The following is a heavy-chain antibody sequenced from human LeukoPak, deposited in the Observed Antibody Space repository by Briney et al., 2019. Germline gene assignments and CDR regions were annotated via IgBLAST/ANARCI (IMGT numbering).Heavy chain of an antibody. CDR1: GGTFSSYV. D-gene: IGHD3-22*01. V-gene: IGHV1-69*06. CDR2: IIPMFGAV. Sequence: SVKVSCKASGGTFSSYVISWVRQAPGQGLQWMGGIIPMFGAVNYAQKFQGRVTITADKSTGTAYMELSSLRSEDTAVYYCVRDYDISGPQKNFFGYWGQGTLVTVSS. CDR3: VRDYDISGPQKNFFGY. J-gene: IGHJ4*02.